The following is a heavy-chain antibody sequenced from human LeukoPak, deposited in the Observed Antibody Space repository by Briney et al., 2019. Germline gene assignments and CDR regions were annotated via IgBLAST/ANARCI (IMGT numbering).Heavy chain of an antibody. CDR2: IKSTGDTT. CDR1: GYTFTSYH. D-gene: IGHD2-2*01. J-gene: IGHJ4*02. V-gene: IGHV1-46*01. Sequence: GASVPVSCKTSGYTFTSYHMHWVRQAPGQGLEWVAIIKSTGDTTVYAQKFQGRVTVTRDTSTSTVYMDLSSLSSEDTAVYYCVREDAHTYYFDFWGPGTLVTVSS. CDR3: VREDAHTYYFDF.